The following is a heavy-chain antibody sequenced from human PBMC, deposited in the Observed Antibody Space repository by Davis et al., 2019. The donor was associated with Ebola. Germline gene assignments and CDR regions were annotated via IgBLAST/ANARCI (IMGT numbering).Heavy chain of an antibody. CDR2: IRESGIKT. V-gene: IGHV3-23*01. Sequence: PGGSLRLSCVASGFTFSNFAMGWVRQASGKGLDWVSAIRESGIKTHYADSVKGRFTISRDNSKNTLYLQMNSLRVEDTAVYYCATASAGTYWGQGALVTVSS. D-gene: IGHD6-13*01. J-gene: IGHJ4*02. CDR3: ATASAGTY. CDR1: GFTFSNFA.